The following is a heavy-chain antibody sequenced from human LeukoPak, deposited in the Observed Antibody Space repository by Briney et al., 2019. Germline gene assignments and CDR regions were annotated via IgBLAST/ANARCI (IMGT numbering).Heavy chain of an antibody. D-gene: IGHD1-26*01. CDR1: GYTFTGYY. CDR2: MNPNTGNT. J-gene: IGHJ4*02. CDR3: ARGEVGATNFDY. Sequence: ASVKVSCKASGYTFTGYYMHWVRQAPGQGLEWMGWMNPNTGNTGYAQKFQGRVTITRNTSISTVYMELSSLRSEDTAVYYCARGEVGATNFDYWGQGTLVTVSS. V-gene: IGHV1-8*03.